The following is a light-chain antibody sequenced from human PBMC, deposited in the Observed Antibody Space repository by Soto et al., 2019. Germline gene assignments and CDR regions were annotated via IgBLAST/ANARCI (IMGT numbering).Light chain of an antibody. CDR2: EVS. CDR3: SSYAGGTNLV. Sequence: QSALTQPPSASGSPGQSVTISCTGTSSDVGGHDYVSWYQQYPGKAPKLIIYEVSKRPSGVPDRFSGSKSVNTASLTVSGLQAEDEADYYFSSYAGGTNLVFGGGTKVTVL. V-gene: IGLV2-8*01. CDR1: SSDVGGHDY. J-gene: IGLJ2*01.